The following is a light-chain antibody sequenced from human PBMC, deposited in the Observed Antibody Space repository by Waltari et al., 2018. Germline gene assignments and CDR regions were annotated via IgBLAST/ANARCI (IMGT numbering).Light chain of an antibody. CDR1: KLGDKY. V-gene: IGLV3-1*01. J-gene: IGLJ2*01. Sequence: SYELTQSPSVSVSPGQTATITCLGDKLGDKYVGWYQQKPGQSPVMVIYQDTKRPSGIPDRFSGSNSGNTATLTISGTQALDEADYYCQSWDSTTVVFGGGTKLTVL. CDR3: QSWDSTTVV. CDR2: QDT.